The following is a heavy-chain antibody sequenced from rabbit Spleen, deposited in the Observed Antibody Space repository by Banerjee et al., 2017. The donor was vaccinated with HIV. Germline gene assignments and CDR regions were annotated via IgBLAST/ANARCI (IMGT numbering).Heavy chain of an antibody. V-gene: IGHV1S45*01. CDR3: ARDGSGFGYFTL. D-gene: IGHD3-1*01. J-gene: IGHJ4*01. CDR1: GFSFSNSYW. CDR2: IDTASGVTT. Sequence: QEQLVESGGGLVQPEGSLTLTCTASGFSFSNSYWICWVRQAPGKGLEWIGCIDTASGVTTYYASWTKGRFTISKTSSTTMTLQMTSLTAADTATYLCARDGSGFGYFTLWGPGTLVTVS.